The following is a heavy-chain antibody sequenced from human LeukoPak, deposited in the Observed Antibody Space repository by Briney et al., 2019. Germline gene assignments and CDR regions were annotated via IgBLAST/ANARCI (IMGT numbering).Heavy chain of an antibody. J-gene: IGHJ4*02. CDR3: ARTPRIAARPPYFDY. Sequence: GGSLRLSCAASGFTFSSYEMNWFRQAPGEGLEWVSYISSSGSTIYYADSVKGRFTISRDNAKNSLYLQMNSLRAEDTAVYYCARTPRIAARPPYFDYWGQGTLVTVSS. CDR2: ISSSGSTI. V-gene: IGHV3-48*03. CDR1: GFTFSSYE. D-gene: IGHD6-6*01.